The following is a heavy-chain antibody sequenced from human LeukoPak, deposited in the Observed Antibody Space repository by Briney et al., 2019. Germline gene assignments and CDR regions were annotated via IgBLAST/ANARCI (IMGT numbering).Heavy chain of an antibody. CDR1: GGSISSSAFY. D-gene: IGHD2-2*01. V-gene: IGHV4-39*07. Sequence: SETLSLTCKVSGGSISSSAFYWGWIRQPPGKGLEWIGEINHSGSTNYNPSLKSRVTISVDTSKNQFSLKLSSMTAADTAVYYCARLVCTSANCYAPSHLDYWGQGILVTVSS. CDR3: ARLVCTSANCYAPSHLDY. J-gene: IGHJ4*02. CDR2: INHSGST.